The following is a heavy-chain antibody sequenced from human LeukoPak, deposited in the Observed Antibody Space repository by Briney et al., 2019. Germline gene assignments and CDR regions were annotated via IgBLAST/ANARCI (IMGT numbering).Heavy chain of an antibody. Sequence: GGSLRLSCAASGFTFSSYAMHWVRQAPGKGLEWVSYISSSSSTIYYADSVKGRFTISRDNAKNSLYLQMNSLRAEDTAVYYCASDAGYSSGYYYYGMDVWGQGTTVTVSS. J-gene: IGHJ6*02. CDR2: ISSSSSTI. CDR3: ASDAGYSSGYYYYGMDV. CDR1: GFTFSSYA. V-gene: IGHV3-48*01. D-gene: IGHD6-19*01.